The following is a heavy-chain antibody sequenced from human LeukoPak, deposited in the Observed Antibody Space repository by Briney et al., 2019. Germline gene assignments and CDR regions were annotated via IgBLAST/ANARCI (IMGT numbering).Heavy chain of an antibody. J-gene: IGHJ3*02. Sequence: SETLSLTCTVSGGSISSYYWSWIRQPPGKGLEWIGYIYYSGSTNYNPSLKSRVTISVDTSKNQFSLKLSSVTAADTAVYYCARGLKDRAYYDFWSGYYTGLDAFDIWGQGTMVTVSS. V-gene: IGHV4-59*01. CDR3: ARGLKDRAYYDFWSGYYTGLDAFDI. D-gene: IGHD3-3*01. CDR1: GGSISSYY. CDR2: IYYSGST.